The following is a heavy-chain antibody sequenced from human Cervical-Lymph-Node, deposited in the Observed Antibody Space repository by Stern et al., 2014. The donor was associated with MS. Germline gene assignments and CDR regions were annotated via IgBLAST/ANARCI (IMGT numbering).Heavy chain of an antibody. Sequence: QVQLQESGPGLVKPSETLSLTCTVSGGSISSYYWSWIRQPPGKGLEWIAFIYYSGSTNYNPSLKSRVTISVDTSKNQFSLKLSSVTAADTAVYYCARSSSYVGYFDSWGQGTLVTVSS. V-gene: IGHV4-59*01. CDR3: ARSSSYVGYFDS. CDR2: IYYSGST. D-gene: IGHD6-13*01. CDR1: GGSISSYY. J-gene: IGHJ4*02.